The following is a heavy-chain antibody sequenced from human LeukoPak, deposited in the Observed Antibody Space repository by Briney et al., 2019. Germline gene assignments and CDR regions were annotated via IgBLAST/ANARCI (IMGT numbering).Heavy chain of an antibody. D-gene: IGHD3-22*01. Sequence: SETLSLTCTASGGSISSYYWSWIRQPPGKGLEWIGYIYYSGSTNYNPSLKSRVTISVDTSKNQFSLKLSSVTAADTAVYYCARRNPDWYDSSVNDAFDIWGQGTMVTVSS. V-gene: IGHV4-59*01. CDR1: GGSISSYY. CDR2: IYYSGST. CDR3: ARRNPDWYDSSVNDAFDI. J-gene: IGHJ3*02.